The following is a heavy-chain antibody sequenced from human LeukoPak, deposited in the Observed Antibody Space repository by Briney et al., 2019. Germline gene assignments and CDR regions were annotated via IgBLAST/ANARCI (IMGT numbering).Heavy chain of an antibody. Sequence: SETLSLTCTVSGGSISSSSYYWGWIRQPPGKGLEWIGYIYYSGSTNYNPSLKSRVTISVDTSKNQFSLKLSSVTAADTAVYYCASLYGDYRRENYYYYGMDVWGQGTTVTVSS. CDR1: GGSISSSSYY. CDR3: ASLYGDYRRENYYYYGMDV. CDR2: IYYSGST. D-gene: IGHD4-17*01. J-gene: IGHJ6*02. V-gene: IGHV4-61*05.